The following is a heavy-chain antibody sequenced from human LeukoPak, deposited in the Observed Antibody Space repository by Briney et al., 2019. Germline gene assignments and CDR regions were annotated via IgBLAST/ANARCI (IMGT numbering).Heavy chain of an antibody. CDR1: GFTFSTYA. J-gene: IGHJ4*02. Sequence: GGSLTLSYADSGFTFSTYATYWVRQAPGKGLERVSAIISSGGNTYSADSVKGRFTISRDNSKNTLYLRMNSLSAEDTATYYCARDRTRGASRVFVMQWGQGTLVTVSS. CDR2: IISSGGNT. D-gene: IGHD3-16*01. V-gene: IGHV3-23*01. CDR3: ARDRTRGASRVFVMQ.